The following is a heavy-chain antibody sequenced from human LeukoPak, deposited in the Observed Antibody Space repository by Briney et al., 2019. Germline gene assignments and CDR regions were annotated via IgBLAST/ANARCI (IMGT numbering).Heavy chain of an antibody. CDR1: GGSISSYY. CDR2: IYYSGST. V-gene: IGHV4-59*08. Sequence: SETLSLTCTVSGGSISSYYWSWIRQPPGKGLEWIGYIYYSGSTNYNPSLKSRVTISVDTSKNQFSLKLSSVTAADTAVYYCARQAYYYGSGSYYNPFDYWGQGTLVTVSS. CDR3: ARQAYYYGSGSYYNPFDY. J-gene: IGHJ4*02. D-gene: IGHD3-10*01.